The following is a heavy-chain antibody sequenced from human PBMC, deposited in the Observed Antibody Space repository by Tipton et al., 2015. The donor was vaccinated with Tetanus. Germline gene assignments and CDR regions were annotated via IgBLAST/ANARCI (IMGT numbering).Heavy chain of an antibody. Sequence: TLSLTCTVSGGSISSFYWYWIRQPPGKGLEWIAYIYQNGDANYNPSLQSRVTISVDTSKNQFSLQLAFVTAADTAIYYCARERIEAFYYHGLDVWGSGTTVTVSS. CDR1: GGSISSFY. CDR3: ARERIEAFYYHGLDV. J-gene: IGHJ6*04. CDR2: IYQNGDA. V-gene: IGHV4-59*01. D-gene: IGHD2-21*01.